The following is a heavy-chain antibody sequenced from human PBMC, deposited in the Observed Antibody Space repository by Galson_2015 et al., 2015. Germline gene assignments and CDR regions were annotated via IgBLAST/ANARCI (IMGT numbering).Heavy chain of an antibody. V-gene: IGHV1-18*04. Sequence: SVKVSCKASGYTFTTYGIIWVRQAPGDGLEWMGRINTYDGSTEYAQKFQGRVTMTTDTSTTTAFMELNSLKSNDTAVYYCARVVGPAYAFWSGKNWFDSWGQGTLVTVSS. D-gene: IGHD3-3*01. CDR2: INTYDGST. CDR3: ARVVGPAYAFWSGKNWFDS. J-gene: IGHJ5*01. CDR1: GYTFTTYG.